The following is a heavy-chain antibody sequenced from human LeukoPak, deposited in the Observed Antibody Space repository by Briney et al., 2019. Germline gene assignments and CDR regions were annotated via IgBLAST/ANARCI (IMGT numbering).Heavy chain of an antibody. D-gene: IGHD6-6*01. V-gene: IGHV3-66*01. J-gene: IGHJ4*02. CDR2: IYTGGTT. CDR3: ARKSSSLGYYFDY. Sequence: GGSLRLSCAASGFTVSSNYMTWVRQAPGKGLEWVSIIYTGGTTYYADSVKGRFTISRDNSKNTLYLQMNSLRVADTAVYYCARKSSSLGYYFDYWGQGTLVTVSS. CDR1: GFTVSSNY.